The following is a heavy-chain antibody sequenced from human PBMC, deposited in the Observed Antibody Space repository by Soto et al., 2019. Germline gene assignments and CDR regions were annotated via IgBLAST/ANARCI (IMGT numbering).Heavy chain of an antibody. Sequence: QVQLQESGPGLVKPSETLSLTCTISGCSISDYYWSWVRQSPGKGLEWIGYVYHTGSTNYNPSLKTRVTISVDTSRNQFSLLLYSVDAADTAVYYCAKDYHSTGGDAAFDYWGQGTLVTVSS. V-gene: IGHV4-59*13. J-gene: IGHJ4*02. D-gene: IGHD3-22*01. CDR2: VYHTGST. CDR3: AKDYHSTGGDAAFDY. CDR1: GCSISDYY.